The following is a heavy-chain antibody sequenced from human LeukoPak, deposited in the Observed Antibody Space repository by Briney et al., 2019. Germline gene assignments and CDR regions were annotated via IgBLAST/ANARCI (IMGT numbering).Heavy chain of an antibody. J-gene: IGHJ4*02. V-gene: IGHV3-7*01. CDR2: IKEDGNEK. Sequence: GGSLRLSCAASGFTFSNFWMTWVRQARGKGLESVATIKEDGNEKLYVDSVGGRFTISRDNAKNSLHLQMNSLRDEDTALYYCARDPFDHWGQGILVTVSS. CDR3: ARDPFDH. CDR1: GFTFSNFW.